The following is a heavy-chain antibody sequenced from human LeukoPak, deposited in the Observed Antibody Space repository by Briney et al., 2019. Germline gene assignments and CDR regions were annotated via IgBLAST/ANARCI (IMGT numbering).Heavy chain of an antibody. V-gene: IGHV4-39*01. CDR2: IYYSGST. D-gene: IGHD6-19*01. J-gene: IGHJ4*02. CDR3: ARQPKTVIAVAGNFDY. Sequence: SETLSLTCTVSGGSISSSSYYWGWIRQPPGKGLEWIGSIYYSGSTYYNPSLKSRVTISVDTSKNQFSLKLSSVTAADTAVYYCARQPKTVIAVAGNFDYRGQGTLVTVSS. CDR1: GGSISSSSYY.